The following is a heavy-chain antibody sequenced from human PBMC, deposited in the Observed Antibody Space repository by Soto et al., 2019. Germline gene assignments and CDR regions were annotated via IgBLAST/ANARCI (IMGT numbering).Heavy chain of an antibody. D-gene: IGHD1-1*01. CDR3: AGTTSHHWLYMDV. CDR2: TYYRSRWYN. CDR1: GDSVYGDSAA. J-gene: IGHJ6*03. V-gene: IGHV6-1*01. Sequence: QVQLQESGPGLVKPSQTLSVSCAISGDSVYGDSAAWNWVRLSPSRGLEWLARTYYRSRWYNEYAVSERSRITVNEDTSKNQFSLQLTSVTPEDTAIYFCAGTTSHHWLYMDVWGRGTTVTVSS.